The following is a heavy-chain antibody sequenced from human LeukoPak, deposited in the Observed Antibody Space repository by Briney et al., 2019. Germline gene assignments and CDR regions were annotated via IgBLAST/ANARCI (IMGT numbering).Heavy chain of an antibody. CDR1: GGSISSGSYY. CDR2: IYTSGST. CDR3: ARGRYDFWSGYYPFDY. Sequence: SQTLSLTCTVSGGSISSGSYYWSWIRQPAGKGLEWIGRIYTSGSTNYNPSLKSRVTISVDTSKNPFSLKLSSVTAADTAVYYCARGRYDFWSGYYPFDYWGQGTLVTVSS. J-gene: IGHJ4*02. V-gene: IGHV4-61*02. D-gene: IGHD3-3*01.